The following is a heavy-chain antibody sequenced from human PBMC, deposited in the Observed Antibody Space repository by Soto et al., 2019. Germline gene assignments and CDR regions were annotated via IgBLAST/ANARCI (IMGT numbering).Heavy chain of an antibody. CDR3: ARLVTTAYWYFDL. CDR1: GYSFTSYW. J-gene: IGHJ2*01. V-gene: IGHV5-51*01. Sequence: GESLKISCKGSGYSFTSYWIGWVRQMPGKGLEWMGIIYPGDSDTGYSPSFQGQVTISADKSISTAYLQWSSLKASDTAMYYCARLVTTAYWYFDLWGRGTLVTVSS. D-gene: IGHD4-17*01. CDR2: IYPGDSDT.